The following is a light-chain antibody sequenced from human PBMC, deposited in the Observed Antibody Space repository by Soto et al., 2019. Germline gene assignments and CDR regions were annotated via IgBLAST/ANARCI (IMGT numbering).Light chain of an antibody. CDR3: HQYNTWPRT. J-gene: IGKJ1*01. Sequence: EIVLTKSPGTLSLSPWERATLSCRASQSVSSSYLAWYQQKPGQAPRLLIYGAFNRATGIPARFSGSGSGTEFTLTISSLQSEDIGVYYCHQYNTWPRTFGQGTKVDIK. CDR2: GAF. CDR1: QSVSSSY. V-gene: IGKV3D-15*01.